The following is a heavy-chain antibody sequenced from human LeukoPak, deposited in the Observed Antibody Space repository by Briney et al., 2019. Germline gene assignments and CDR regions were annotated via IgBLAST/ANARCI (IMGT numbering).Heavy chain of an antibody. V-gene: IGHV4-39*01. J-gene: IGHJ4*02. Sequence: SETLSLTCTVSGGSIRNSSYYWGWIRQPPGKGLEWIGSISYSGSTFYNPYLKSRVTISADTSNIQFSLEVYSVTAADTAVYYCASAAPEDYFDHWGQGALVTVSS. CDR1: GGSIRNSSYY. D-gene: IGHD2-15*01. CDR2: ISYSGST. CDR3: ASAAPEDYFDH.